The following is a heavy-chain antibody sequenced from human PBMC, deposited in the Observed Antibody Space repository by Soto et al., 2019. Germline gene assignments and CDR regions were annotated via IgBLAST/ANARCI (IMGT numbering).Heavy chain of an antibody. V-gene: IGHV4-34*01. Sequence: SETLSLTCAVYGGSFSGYYWSWIRQPPGKGLEWIGEINHSGSTNYNPSLKSRVTISVDTSKNQFSLKLSSVTAADTAVYYCARGRGIRYGYGGSYYFDYWGQGTLVTVSS. CDR2: INHSGST. CDR1: GGSFSGYY. J-gene: IGHJ4*02. D-gene: IGHD5-18*01. CDR3: ARGRGIRYGYGGSYYFDY.